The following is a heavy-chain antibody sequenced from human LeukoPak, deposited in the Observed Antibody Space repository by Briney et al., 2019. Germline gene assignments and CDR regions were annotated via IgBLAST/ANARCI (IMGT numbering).Heavy chain of an antibody. Sequence: ASVKVSCKASGYTVTGYYMHWVRQAPEQGLECMGWINPNSGGTNYAQKFQGRVTMTRDTSISTAYMELSRLRSDDTAVYYCARGQDYYGSGTYYYYYYGMDVWGQGTTVTVSS. J-gene: IGHJ6*02. CDR3: ARGQDYYGSGTYYYYYYGMDV. CDR2: INPNSGGT. CDR1: GYTVTGYY. V-gene: IGHV1-2*02. D-gene: IGHD3-10*01.